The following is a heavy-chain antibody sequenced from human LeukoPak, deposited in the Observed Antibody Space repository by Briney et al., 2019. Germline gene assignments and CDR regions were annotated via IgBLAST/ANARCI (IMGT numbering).Heavy chain of an antibody. CDR2: IKQDGSEK. Sequence: GGSLRLSCAASGFTFSIYDIHWVRQAPGKGLEWVANIKQDGSEKYYVDSVKGRFTISRDNAENSLYLQMNSLRAEDTAVYYCARAKTVWKLPPYYYYMDVWGKGTTVTVSS. CDR3: ARAKTVWKLPPYYYYMDV. CDR1: GFTFSIYD. V-gene: IGHV3-7*01. J-gene: IGHJ6*03. D-gene: IGHD1-7*01.